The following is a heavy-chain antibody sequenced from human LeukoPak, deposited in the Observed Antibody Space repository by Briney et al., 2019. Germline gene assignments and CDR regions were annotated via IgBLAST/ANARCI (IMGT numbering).Heavy chain of an antibody. CDR2: IKQDGSET. D-gene: IGHD3-22*01. Sequence: GGSLRLSCAASGFTFSGCAFHWVRQAPGKGLEWVANIKQDGSETYYVDSVKGRFTISRDNAKNSLYLQMNSLRAEDTAVYYCARGNYDSSGYPTVYWGQGTLVTVSS. CDR3: ARGNYDSSGYPTVY. V-gene: IGHV3-7*05. CDR1: GFTFSGCA. J-gene: IGHJ4*02.